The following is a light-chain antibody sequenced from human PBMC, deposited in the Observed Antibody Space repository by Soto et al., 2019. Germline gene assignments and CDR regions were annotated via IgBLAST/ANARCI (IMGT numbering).Light chain of an antibody. V-gene: IGKV3-15*01. J-gene: IGKJ5*01. CDR3: QQYDNWPIT. Sequence: EIGMTQSPATLSVSPRERATLSCRASQSININLAWYQQKPGQAPRLLIYGASTRATGLPARFSGSGSGTEFTLIISSLQSEDSAVYYCQQYDNWPITFGQGTRLEIK. CDR2: GAS. CDR1: QSININ.